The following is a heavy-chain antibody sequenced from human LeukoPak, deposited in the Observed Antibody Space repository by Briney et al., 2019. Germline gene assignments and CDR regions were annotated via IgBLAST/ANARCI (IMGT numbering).Heavy chain of an antibody. Sequence: GESLKISCKGSGYSLTSYWIGWVRQMPGKGLEWRGIIYPGESDTRYSPSFQGQVTISADKSTSTAYLQWSSLKASDTAMYYCARRRGGHSFDYWGQGTLVTVSS. CDR3: ARRRGGHSFDY. D-gene: IGHD2-15*01. CDR1: GYSLTSYW. CDR2: IYPGESDT. J-gene: IGHJ4*02. V-gene: IGHV5-51*01.